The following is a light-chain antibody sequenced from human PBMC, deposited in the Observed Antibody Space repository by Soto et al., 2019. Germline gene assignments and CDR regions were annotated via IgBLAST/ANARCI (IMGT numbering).Light chain of an antibody. CDR2: SAS. V-gene: IGKV3-15*01. CDR1: QSVVTN. CDR3: QQYNNWPPYS. J-gene: IGKJ2*01. Sequence: IVMTQSPATLSVSPGESATLSCRASQSVVTNLAWYQQTPGQAPRVLIHSASTRATGIPARFSGSGSDTEFTLTISGLQSEDIAIYYCQQYNNWPPYSFGQGTKLENK.